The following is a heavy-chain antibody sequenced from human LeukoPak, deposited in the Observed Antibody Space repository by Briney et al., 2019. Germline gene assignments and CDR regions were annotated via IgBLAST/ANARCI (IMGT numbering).Heavy chain of an antibody. CDR1: GFTFGDYA. Sequence: PGGSLRLSCTASGFTFGDYAMSWFRQAPGKGLEWVGFIRSKAYGGTTEYAASVKGRFTISRDDSKSIAYLQMNSLKTEDTAVYYCTRAPTYYYDSSGHYLRYWGQGTLVTVSS. D-gene: IGHD3-22*01. CDR3: TRAPTYYYDSSGHYLRY. V-gene: IGHV3-49*03. CDR2: IRSKAYGGTT. J-gene: IGHJ4*02.